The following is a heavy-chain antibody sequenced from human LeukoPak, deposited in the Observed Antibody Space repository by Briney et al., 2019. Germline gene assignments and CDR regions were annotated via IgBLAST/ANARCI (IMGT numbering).Heavy chain of an antibody. V-gene: IGHV3-23*01. Sequence: PGGSLRLSCAASGFTFSSYAMSWVRQAPGKGLEWVSAISGSGGSTYYADSVKGRFTISRDNAKNSLYLQMNSLRAEDTAVYYCARDLGYSSSWYYGYWGQGTLVTVSS. J-gene: IGHJ4*02. CDR2: ISGSGGST. CDR3: ARDLGYSSSWYYGY. D-gene: IGHD6-13*01. CDR1: GFTFSSYA.